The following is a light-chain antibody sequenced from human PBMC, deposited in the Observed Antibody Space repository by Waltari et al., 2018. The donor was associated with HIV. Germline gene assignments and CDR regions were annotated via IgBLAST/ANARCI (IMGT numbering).Light chain of an antibody. CDR3: QSYDSSLGGSV. Sequence: QSVLTQPPSVSGAPGQRVTISCTGSSSNIGADYDVHWYQQLPGTAPKLLIDDNNTRPSGVPDRFSGSKSGPSASLAITGLQAEDEADYYCQSYDSSLGGSVFGGGTKVTVL. V-gene: IGLV1-40*01. CDR2: DNN. J-gene: IGLJ2*01. CDR1: SSNIGADYD.